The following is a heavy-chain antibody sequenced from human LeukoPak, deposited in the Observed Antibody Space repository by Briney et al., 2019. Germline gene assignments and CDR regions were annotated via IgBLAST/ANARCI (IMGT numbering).Heavy chain of an antibody. CDR3: ARDVDHYDRTGNGLVDI. V-gene: IGHV1-2*02. CDR1: GYTFTSYY. CDR2: INPTGGDT. Sequence: SVKVSCKASGYTFTSYYIDWVRQAPGQGLEWMGWINPTGGDTNYAQEFQGRVTMTRDRYSSAACMELTRLRSSDAAVYYCARDVDHYDRTGNGLVDIWGQGTLVSVS. J-gene: IGHJ3*02. D-gene: IGHD3-22*01.